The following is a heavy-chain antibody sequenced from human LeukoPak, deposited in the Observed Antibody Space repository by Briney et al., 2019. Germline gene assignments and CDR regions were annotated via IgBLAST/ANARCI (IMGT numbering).Heavy chain of an antibody. CDR1: GFTFSSYG. CDR2: IWYDGSNK. D-gene: IGHD5-18*01. J-gene: IGHJ4*02. Sequence: GGSLRLSCAASGFTFSSYGMHWVRQAPGKGLEWVAVIWYDGSNKYYADSVKGRFTISRDNSKNTLYLQMNSLRAEDTAVYYCAGDRDTAMVVDYWGQGTLVTVSS. V-gene: IGHV3-33*01. CDR3: AGDRDTAMVVDY.